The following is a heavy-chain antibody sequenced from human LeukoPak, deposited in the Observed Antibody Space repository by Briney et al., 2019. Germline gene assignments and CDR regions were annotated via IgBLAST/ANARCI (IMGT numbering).Heavy chain of an antibody. J-gene: IGHJ4*02. CDR2: TTTSSNTI. D-gene: IGHD4-23*01. CDR1: GFTVSSNY. CDR3: ARVGGATLVTMYFDY. V-gene: IGHV3-48*02. Sequence: GGSLRLSCAASGFTVSSNYMSWVRQAPGKGLEWISFTTTSSNTIYYADSVKGRFTISRDNAKKSLYLQMDSLREEDTAVYYCARVGGATLVTMYFDYWGQGTLVTVSS.